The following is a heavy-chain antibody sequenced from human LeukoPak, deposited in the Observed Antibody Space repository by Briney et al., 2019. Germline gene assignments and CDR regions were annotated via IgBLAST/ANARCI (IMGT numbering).Heavy chain of an antibody. CDR3: AREGTYSNGPDY. D-gene: IGHD3-22*01. CDR2: INSDGTST. J-gene: IGHJ4*02. Sequence: AGGSLRLSCAASGFTFSSYWMHWVRQAPGKGLVWVSRINSDGTSTTYADSVKGRFTISRDNAKNTLYLQMNSLRVEDTAVFHCAREGTYSNGPDYWGQGTLVTVSS. CDR1: GFTFSSYW. V-gene: IGHV3-74*01.